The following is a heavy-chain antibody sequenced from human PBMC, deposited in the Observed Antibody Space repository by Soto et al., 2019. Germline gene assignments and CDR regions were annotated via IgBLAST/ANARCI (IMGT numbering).Heavy chain of an antibody. J-gene: IGHJ6*02. CDR3: ANSSRSGMDV. CDR2: IYYSRNT. V-gene: IGHV4-30-4*08. CDR1: GGSISSCYYY. Sequence: PSETLSLTCSVSGGSISSCYYYWSWIRQPPGKGLEWIGNIYYSRNTYYNPSLKSRLIISIDTSKNQFSLKMGPVAAADTAGYYCANSSRSGMDVWGQGTTVTVSS. D-gene: IGHD2-21*01.